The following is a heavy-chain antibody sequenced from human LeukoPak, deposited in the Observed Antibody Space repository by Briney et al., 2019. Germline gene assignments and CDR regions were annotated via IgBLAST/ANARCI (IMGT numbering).Heavy chain of an antibody. V-gene: IGHV3-23*01. D-gene: IGHD6-19*01. J-gene: IGHJ4*02. Sequence: GGSLRLSCAASGFTFSSYAMSWVRQAPGKGLEWVSPISGSGGSTYYADSVKGRFTISRDNSKNTLYLQMNSLRAEDTAVYYCAKDYRAFYLAVAEVFDYWGQGTLVTVSS. CDR2: ISGSGGST. CDR1: GFTFSSYA. CDR3: AKDYRAFYLAVAEVFDY.